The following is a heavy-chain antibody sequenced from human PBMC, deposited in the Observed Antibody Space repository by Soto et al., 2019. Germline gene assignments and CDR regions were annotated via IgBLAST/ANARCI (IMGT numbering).Heavy chain of an antibody. CDR3: ARKDYGDHAQMYYFDY. J-gene: IGHJ4*02. V-gene: IGHV5-51*01. CDR2: IYPGDSDT. Sequence: PGESLKISCQGSGYRFTTYWIGWVRQMPGKGLEWMGFIYPGDSDTRYSPSFEGQVTISVDNTVTTAYLQWSSLKASDTAMYYCARKDYGDHAQMYYFDYWGQGTQVTVSS. CDR1: GYRFTTYW. D-gene: IGHD2-21*02.